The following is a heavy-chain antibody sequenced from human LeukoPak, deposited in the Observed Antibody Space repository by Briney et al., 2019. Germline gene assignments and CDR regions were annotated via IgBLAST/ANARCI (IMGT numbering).Heavy chain of an antibody. CDR3: AKAFRYPSYGVNDAFDI. Sequence: SGGSLRLSCAASGFTFSSYSMNWVRQAPGKGLEWVSSISSSSSYIYYADSVKGRFTISRDNAKNSLYLQMNSLRAEDTAVYYCAKAFRYPSYGVNDAFDIWGQGTMVTVSS. D-gene: IGHD4-17*01. V-gene: IGHV3-21*01. CDR2: ISSSSSYI. CDR1: GFTFSSYS. J-gene: IGHJ3*02.